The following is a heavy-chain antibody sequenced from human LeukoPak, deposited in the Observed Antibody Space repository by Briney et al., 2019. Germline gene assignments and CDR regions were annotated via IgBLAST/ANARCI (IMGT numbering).Heavy chain of an antibody. CDR3: ASRGYCSSTSCRAGWYFDL. V-gene: IGHV1-69*05. D-gene: IGHD2-2*01. Sequence: SVKVSCKASGGTFSSYAISWVRQAPGQGLEWMGRIIPIFGTANYAQKFQGRVTITTDESTSTAYMELSSPRSEDTAVYYCASRGYCSSTSCRAGWYFDLWGRGTLVTVSS. CDR2: IIPIFGTA. J-gene: IGHJ2*01. CDR1: GGTFSSYA.